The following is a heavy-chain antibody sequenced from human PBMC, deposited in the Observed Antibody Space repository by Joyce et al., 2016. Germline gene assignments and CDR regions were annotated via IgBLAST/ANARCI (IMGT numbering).Heavy chain of an antibody. D-gene: IGHD3-16*01. CDR2: ISGTSYYI. CDR1: GSTFSSSS. V-gene: IGHV3-21*01. J-gene: IGHJ6*02. Sequence: QLVESGGGVVKPGGSLRLSCEASGSTFSSSSMSWFRQAPRKGLEAVAAISGTSYYIFHAETVTGRFPVSRDSAKKTLYLQMNSLRAEDSAVFYCARGGISYYYAMDVCGQGTTVTVSS. CDR3: ARGGISYYYAMDV.